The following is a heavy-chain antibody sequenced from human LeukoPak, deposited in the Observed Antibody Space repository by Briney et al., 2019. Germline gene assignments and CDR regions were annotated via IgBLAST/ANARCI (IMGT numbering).Heavy chain of an antibody. CDR1: GFTFSSYW. CDR2: IKQDGSEE. CDR3: TSQTYYDFWSGYYYYCMDV. J-gene: IGHJ6*03. Sequence: GGSLRLSCAASGFTFSSYWMGWVRQAPGKGLEWVANIKQDGSEEYYVDSVKGRFTISRDNAMNSLYLQMNSLRAEDTAVYYCTSQTYYDFWSGYYYYCMDVWGKGTTVTVSS. V-gene: IGHV3-7*01. D-gene: IGHD3-3*01.